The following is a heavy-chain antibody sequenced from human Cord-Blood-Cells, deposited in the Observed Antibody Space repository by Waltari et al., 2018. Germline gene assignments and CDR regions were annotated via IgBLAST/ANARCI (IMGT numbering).Heavy chain of an antibody. Sequence: QVQLVQSGAEVKKPGASVKVSCKVSGYTLTELSMHWVRQAPGKGLEWMGGFDPEAGEPIYTQELQVRVTMTEDTSTDTAYMGLSRLKSEDTAVYYCATIAFGGAKLVDAFDIWGQGTMVTVSS. CDR1: GYTLTELS. V-gene: IGHV1-24*01. D-gene: IGHD6-6*01. CDR3: ATIAFGGAKLVDAFDI. CDR2: FDPEAGEP. J-gene: IGHJ3*02.